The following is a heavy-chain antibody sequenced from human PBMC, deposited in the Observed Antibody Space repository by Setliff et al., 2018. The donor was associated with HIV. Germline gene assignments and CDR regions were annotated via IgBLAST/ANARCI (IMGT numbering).Heavy chain of an antibody. CDR3: ARDQRLSY. J-gene: IGHJ4*02. V-gene: IGHV4-4*02. Sequence: SETLSLTCAVSGGAIDDINWWNWVRQSPGKGLEWIGEIYHSGTTNYNPSLKSRVTISVDTSKNQFSLKLSSVTAADTAVYYCARDQRLSYWGQGTLVTVSS. CDR2: IYHSGTT. CDR1: GGAIDDINW.